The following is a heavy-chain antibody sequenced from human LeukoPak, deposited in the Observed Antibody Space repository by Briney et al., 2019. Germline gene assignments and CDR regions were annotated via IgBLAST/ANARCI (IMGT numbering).Heavy chain of an antibody. D-gene: IGHD5-12*01. CDR2: IHYSGST. J-gene: IGHJ6*03. V-gene: IGHV4-39*07. CDR3: AREGYGGYGGGGYYMDV. Sequence: PSETLSLTCTVSGGSISSSSYYWGWIRQPPGKGLEWIGSIHYSGSTNYNPSLKSRVTISVDTSKNQFSLKLSSVTAADTAVYYCAREGYGGYGGGGYYMDVWGKGTTVTISS. CDR1: GGSISSSSYY.